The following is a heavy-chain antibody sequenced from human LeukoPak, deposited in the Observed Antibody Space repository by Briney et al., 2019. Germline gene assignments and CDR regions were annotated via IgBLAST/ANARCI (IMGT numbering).Heavy chain of an antibody. CDR1: GYSISSGYY. V-gene: IGHV4-38-2*02. D-gene: IGHD1-26*01. J-gene: IGHJ3*02. CDR2: IYYSGST. CDR3: ATYFGSYDAFDI. Sequence: SETLSLTCTVSGYSISSGYYWSWIRQPPGKGLEWIGYIYYSGSTYYNPSLKSRVTISVDTSKNQFSLKLSSVTAADTAVYYCATYFGSYDAFDIWGQGTMVTVSS.